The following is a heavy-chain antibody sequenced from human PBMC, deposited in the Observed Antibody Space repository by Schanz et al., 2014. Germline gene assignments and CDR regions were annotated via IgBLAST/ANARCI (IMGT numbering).Heavy chain of an antibody. CDR1: GGSISSGGYS. Sequence: LQLQESGSGLMKPSQTLSLTCAVSGGSISSGGYSWNWIRQSPGKGLEWIGYIYYSGNTYYNPSLKRRVTISVDRPKTQFSLRLDSVTAADTAVYYCARDRGHGDLPGDIWGQGTMVTVSS. CDR3: ARDRGHGDLPGDI. V-gene: IGHV4-30-2*06. D-gene: IGHD4-17*01. CDR2: IYYSGNT. J-gene: IGHJ3*02.